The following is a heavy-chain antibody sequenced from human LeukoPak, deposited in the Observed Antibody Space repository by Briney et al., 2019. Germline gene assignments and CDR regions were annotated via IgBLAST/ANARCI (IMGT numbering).Heavy chain of an antibody. CDR3: AKEAAVAGVGYNWFDP. CDR2: IWYDGSNK. D-gene: IGHD6-19*01. CDR1: GFTFSSYG. V-gene: IGHV3-33*06. J-gene: IGHJ5*02. Sequence: PGRSLRLSCAASGFTFSSYGVHWVRQAPGKGLEWVAIIWYDGSNKYYADSVKGRFTISRDNSKNTLYLQMNSLRTEDTAVYYCAKEAAVAGVGYNWFDPWGQGTLVTVSS.